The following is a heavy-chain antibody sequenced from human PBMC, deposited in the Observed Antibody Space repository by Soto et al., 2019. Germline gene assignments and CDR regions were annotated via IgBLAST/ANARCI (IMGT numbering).Heavy chain of an antibody. CDR1: GYTFTSYG. CDR3: ARGSPYYDFWSGYYGDYNWFDP. J-gene: IGHJ5*02. D-gene: IGHD3-3*01. CDR2: ISAYNGNT. Sequence: ASVKVSCKASGYTFTSYGISWVRQAPGQGLEWMGWISAYNGNTNYAQKLQGRVTMTTDTSTSTAYMELGSLRSDDTAVYYCARGSPYYDFWSGYYGDYNWFDPWGQGTLVTVSS. V-gene: IGHV1-18*01.